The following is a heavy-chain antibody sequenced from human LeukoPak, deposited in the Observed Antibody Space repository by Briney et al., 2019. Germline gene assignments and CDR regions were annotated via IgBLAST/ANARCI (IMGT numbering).Heavy chain of an antibody. J-gene: IGHJ5*02. D-gene: IGHD1-26*01. CDR3: ASDYEGSRSRYSGMLFDA. V-gene: IGHV1-46*01. CDR1: GYTFTSYY. Sequence: ASVKVFCKASGYTFTSYYMHWVRQAPGQGLEWMGIINPSGGSTSYAQKFQGRVSMTRDTSTSTVYMELSSRRSEDRAVYYCASDYEGSRSRYSGMLFDAWGQGTLVTVSS. CDR2: INPSGGST.